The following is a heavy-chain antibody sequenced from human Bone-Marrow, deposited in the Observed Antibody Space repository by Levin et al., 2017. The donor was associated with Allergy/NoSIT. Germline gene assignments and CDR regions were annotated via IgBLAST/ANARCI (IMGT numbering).Heavy chain of an antibody. CDR3: ARDAGSAAKPLDY. CDR1: GASISSGDLY. V-gene: IGHV4-30-4*01. CDR2: IYYSGSP. J-gene: IGHJ4*02. D-gene: IGHD1-26*01. Sequence: SETLSLTCSVSGASISSGDLYWSWIRQRPGTGLEWIGHIYYSGSPYYNPSLKSRVAISIDTSKNQFSLKLASVTAADTAVYYCARDAGSAAKPLDYWGQGTLVTVSS.